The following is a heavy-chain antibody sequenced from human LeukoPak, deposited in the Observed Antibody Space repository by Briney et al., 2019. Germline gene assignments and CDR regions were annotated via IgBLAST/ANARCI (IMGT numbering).Heavy chain of an antibody. V-gene: IGHV1-8*03. CDR3: ARVSGLDAFDI. CDR2: MNPNSGNT. CDR1: GYTFTSYD. D-gene: IGHD7-27*01. J-gene: IGHJ3*02. Sequence: ASVKVSCKASGYTFTSYDINLVRQATGQGLEWMGWMNPNSGNTGYAQKFQGRVTITRNTSISTAYMDLSSLRSEDTAVYYCARVSGLDAFDIWGQGTMVTVSS.